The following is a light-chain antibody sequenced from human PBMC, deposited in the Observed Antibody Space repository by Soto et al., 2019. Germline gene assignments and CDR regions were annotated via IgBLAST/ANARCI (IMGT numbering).Light chain of an antibody. CDR1: SSNLGAGLD. J-gene: IGLJ1*01. V-gene: IGLV1-40*01. CDR2: ATN. Sequence: QSVLTQPPSVSGAPGQRVPLSCTGSSSNLGAGLDVHWYQQFPGTAPKLLIYATNSRPSGVPERFSGSKSGTSASLAVTGLLAEDEADYFCLSYDSSLRGFVFGTGTKLTVL. CDR3: LSYDSSLRGFV.